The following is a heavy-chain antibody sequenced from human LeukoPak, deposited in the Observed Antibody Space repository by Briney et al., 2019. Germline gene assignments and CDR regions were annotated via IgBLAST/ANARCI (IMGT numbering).Heavy chain of an antibody. CDR3: AKDLELAPFDY. CDR1: GFTVSSNY. J-gene: IGHJ4*02. V-gene: IGHV3-30*02. Sequence: PGGSLRLSCAASGFTVSSNYMSWVRQAPGKGLEWVAFIRHDGSDEHYADSVKGRFTISRDNSKDTLYLQMNNLGAEDTAVYYCAKDLELAPFDYWGQGTLVTVSS. CDR2: IRHDGSDE. D-gene: IGHD1-26*01.